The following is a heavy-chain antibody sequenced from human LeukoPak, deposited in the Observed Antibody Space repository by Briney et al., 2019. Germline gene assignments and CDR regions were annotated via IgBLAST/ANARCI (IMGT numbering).Heavy chain of an antibody. V-gene: IGHV3-30*04. CDR1: GFTLHNSA. Sequence: GGSLRLSCAASGFTLHNSAMYWVRQAPGKGLEWVAVVAFDGTNDFYADSVKGRFTISRDNSKNTLYLQMTSLRPEDTAVYFCARDAVASGYYYYYMDVWAKGPRSSSP. D-gene: IGHD6-19*01. J-gene: IGHJ6*03. CDR3: ARDAVASGYYYYYMDV. CDR2: VAFDGTND.